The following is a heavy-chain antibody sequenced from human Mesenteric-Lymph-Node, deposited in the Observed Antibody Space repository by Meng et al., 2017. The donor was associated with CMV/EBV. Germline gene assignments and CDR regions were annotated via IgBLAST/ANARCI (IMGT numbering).Heavy chain of an antibody. J-gene: IGHJ4*02. CDR2: ISGYNGNT. CDR1: GYTFNSYG. Sequence: ASVKVSCKASGYTFNSYGIFWVRQAPGQGLEWMGWISGYNGNTIYAQNLQGRVTITTDTSTTTAYMELKSLRSDDTAVYYCARGSPWGYSSSWYFDFWGQGTLVTVSS. CDR3: ARGSPWGYSSSWYFDF. V-gene: IGHV1-18*01. D-gene: IGHD6-13*01.